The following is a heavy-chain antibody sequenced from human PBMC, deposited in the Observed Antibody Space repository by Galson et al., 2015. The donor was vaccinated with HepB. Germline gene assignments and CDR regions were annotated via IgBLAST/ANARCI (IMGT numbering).Heavy chain of an antibody. CDR2: ISGGGST. D-gene: IGHD2-2*01. Sequence: SLRLSCAASGVTVSSNYMSWVRQAPGKGLEWGSVISGGGSTSYADSVKGRFTISRDNSKNTLYLQINSLRAEDTAVYFCARESTSSYYFDYWGQGTLVTVSS. J-gene: IGHJ4*02. CDR3: ARESTSSYYFDY. V-gene: IGHV3-66*01. CDR1: GVTVSSNY.